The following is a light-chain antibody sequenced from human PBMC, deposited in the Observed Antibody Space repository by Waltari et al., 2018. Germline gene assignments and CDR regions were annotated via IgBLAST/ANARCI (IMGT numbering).Light chain of an antibody. J-gene: IGKJ1*01. V-gene: IGKV3-20*01. CDR3: QHYVSLPVT. CDR2: DAS. Sequence: GERATLSCRASQSFTRYLAWYQHRPGQAPRLLIYDASTRAAGVADRFSGSGSGTDFSLTISRLEPEDFAVYYCQHYVSLPVTFGQGTRVEIK. CDR1: QSFTRY.